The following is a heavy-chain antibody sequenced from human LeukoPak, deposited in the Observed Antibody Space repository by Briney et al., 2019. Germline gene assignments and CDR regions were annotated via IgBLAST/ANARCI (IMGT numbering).Heavy chain of an antibody. CDR1: GGTFSSYA. J-gene: IGHJ6*03. D-gene: IGHD3-3*01. CDR2: IIPIFGTP. V-gene: IGHV1-69*13. Sequence: ASVKVSCKASGGTFSSYAISWVRQAPGQGLEWMGGIIPIFGTPNYAQQFQGRVTITADESTSTAYMELSSLRSEDTAVYYCARELYPDGVAYYYYMDVWGKGTTVTVSS. CDR3: ARELYPDGVAYYYYMDV.